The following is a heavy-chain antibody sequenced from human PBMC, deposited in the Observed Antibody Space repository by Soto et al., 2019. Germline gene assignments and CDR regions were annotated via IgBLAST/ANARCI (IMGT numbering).Heavy chain of an antibody. CDR3: ATGGGWLQNSNLRGLYFDY. Sequence: SETLSLTCRVSGGSIRGSYCSWIRQPPEKGLEWIASISYTGSATHNPSLKSRVSVSVDTTENQCSLKLTSVTAADTATYYCATGGGWLQNSNLRGLYFDYWGQGALVTSPQ. CDR1: GGSIRGSY. J-gene: IGHJ4*02. CDR2: ISYTGSA. D-gene: IGHD6-19*01. V-gene: IGHV4-59*01.